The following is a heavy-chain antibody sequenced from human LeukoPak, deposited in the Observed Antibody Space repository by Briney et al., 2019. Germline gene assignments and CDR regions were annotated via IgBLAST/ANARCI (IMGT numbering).Heavy chain of an antibody. CDR2: IYWDDVK. V-gene: IGHV2-5*02. D-gene: IGHD6-25*01. CDR3: ALNTYNDGYHGWFDP. CDR1: GVSLSTAGVG. J-gene: IGHJ5*02. Sequence: GPTLVKPTQTLTLTCSISGVSLSTAGVGVGWIRQPPEKALEWLALIYWDDVKGYRPSLKSRLTITKDTSNNHVVPTMPNMHPADTTTYYCALNTYNDGYHGWFDPWGQGTLVTVSS.